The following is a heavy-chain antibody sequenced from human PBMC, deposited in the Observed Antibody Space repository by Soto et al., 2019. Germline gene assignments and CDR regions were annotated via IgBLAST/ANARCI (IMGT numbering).Heavy chain of an antibody. CDR2: IYSSGNA. Sequence: QVQLLESGPGLVKPSETLSLTCSVSLDSISNSYWTWIRQPAGKGLEWIGHIYSSGNANYIPSLKSRVTMSLDTSTNQFSLSLKSVTAADTAIYYCAKGRGFYSDNYFDPWGQGTQVTVSS. J-gene: IGHJ5*02. CDR3: AKGRGFYSDNYFDP. CDR1: LDSISNSY. V-gene: IGHV4-4*07. D-gene: IGHD3-22*01.